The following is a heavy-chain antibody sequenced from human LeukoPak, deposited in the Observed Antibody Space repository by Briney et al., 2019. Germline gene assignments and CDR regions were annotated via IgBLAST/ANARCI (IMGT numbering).Heavy chain of an antibody. Sequence: GGSLRLSCAASGFTLSTYAMHWVRQAPGKGLEWVAVISYDGSSKYYADSVKGRFTISRDNSKNTLYLQMNSLRAEDTAVYYCARARSSYGYGDAFDIWGQGTMVTVSS. CDR1: GFTLSTYA. J-gene: IGHJ3*02. D-gene: IGHD5-18*01. V-gene: IGHV3-30*04. CDR3: ARARSSYGYGDAFDI. CDR2: ISYDGSSK.